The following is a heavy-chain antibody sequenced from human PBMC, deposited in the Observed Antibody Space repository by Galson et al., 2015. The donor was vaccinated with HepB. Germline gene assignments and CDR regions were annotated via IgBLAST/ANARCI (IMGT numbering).Heavy chain of an antibody. V-gene: IGHV1-69*02. CDR3: ARALPRDGYPTPFDY. CDR2: IIPILGIA. D-gene: IGHD5-24*01. Sequence: SVKVPCKASGGTFSSYTISWVRQAPGQGLEWMGRIIPILGIANYAQKFQGRVTITADKSTSTAYMELSSLRSEDTAVYYCARALPRDGYPTPFDYWGQGTLVTVSS. J-gene: IGHJ4*02. CDR1: GGTFSSYT.